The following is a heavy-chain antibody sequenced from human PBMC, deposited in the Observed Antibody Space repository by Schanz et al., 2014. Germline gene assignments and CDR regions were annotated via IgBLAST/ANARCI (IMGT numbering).Heavy chain of an antibody. D-gene: IGHD3-10*01. V-gene: IGHV1-18*01. CDR3: ASYELGSGSPYYDS. Sequence: QVRLVQSGAELKMPGATVKVSCETSGYTFTNYGVSWVRQAPGQGLEWMGRITPTLGKVDYAQNFQGRVTMTTDTSTSTAYMELRSLRSDDTAVYYCASYELGSGSPYYDSWGQGTLVTVSS. CDR2: ITPTLGKV. J-gene: IGHJ4*02. CDR1: GYTFTNYG.